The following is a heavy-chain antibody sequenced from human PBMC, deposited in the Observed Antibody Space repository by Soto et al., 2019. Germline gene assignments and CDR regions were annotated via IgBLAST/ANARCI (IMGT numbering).Heavy chain of an antibody. D-gene: IGHD3-3*01. J-gene: IGHJ3*02. V-gene: IGHV3-30*18. Sequence: QVQLVDSGGGVVQPGGSLRLSCAASGFTFSRYAMYWVRQAPVKGLEWVAGISDDGKNQFYADSVKGRFSISRDYSKYTMSLQMNSLRVEDTAVYYCAKIRPSGTGDAFDIWGRGTMVTVSS. CDR2: ISDDGKNQ. CDR3: AKIRPSGTGDAFDI. CDR1: GFTFSRYA.